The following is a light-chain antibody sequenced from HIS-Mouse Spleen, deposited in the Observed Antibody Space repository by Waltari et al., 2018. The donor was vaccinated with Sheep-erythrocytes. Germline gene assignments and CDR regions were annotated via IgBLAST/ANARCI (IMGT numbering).Light chain of an antibody. Sequence: QSALTQPRSVSGSPGQSVTISCTGTSSALGGYNSVSWYQQHPGKAPKLMIYDVSKRPSGVPDRFSGSKSGNTASLTISGLQAEDEADYYCCSYAGSYNHVFATGTKVTVL. CDR2: DVS. CDR3: CSYAGSYNHV. J-gene: IGLJ1*01. CDR1: SSALGGYNS. V-gene: IGLV2-11*01.